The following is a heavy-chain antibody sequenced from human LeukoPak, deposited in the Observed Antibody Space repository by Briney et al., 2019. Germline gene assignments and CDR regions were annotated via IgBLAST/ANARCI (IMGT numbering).Heavy chain of an antibody. J-gene: IGHJ4*02. CDR1: GFTFSSYA. D-gene: IGHD3-3*01. V-gene: IGHV3-23*01. CDR2: ISGSGGST. Sequence: GGSLRLSCAASGFTFSSYAMSWVRQAPGKGLEWVSAISGSGGSTYYADSVKGRFTISRDNSKNTLYLQMNSLRAEDTAVYYCATVIWRWRGVTIFGVVNTPYYFDYWGQGTLVTVSS. CDR3: ATVIWRWRGVTIFGVVNTPYYFDY.